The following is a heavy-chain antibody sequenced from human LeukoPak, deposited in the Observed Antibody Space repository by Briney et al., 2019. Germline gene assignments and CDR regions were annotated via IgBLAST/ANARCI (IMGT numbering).Heavy chain of an antibody. CDR2: INLSGST. Sequence: PSETLSLTCAVSGGSFSGSYWSWIRHPPARGLVWFGEINLSGSTNFYPSLLSRVTITVDTTINKFSLNIRSVTTAATAVFYFSRGSPQYYDSSGYQTPPDYGGQGTLVTVSS. J-gene: IGHJ4*02. CDR3: SRGSPQYYDSSGYQTPPDY. CDR1: GGSFSGSY. D-gene: IGHD3-22*01. V-gene: IGHV4-34*01.